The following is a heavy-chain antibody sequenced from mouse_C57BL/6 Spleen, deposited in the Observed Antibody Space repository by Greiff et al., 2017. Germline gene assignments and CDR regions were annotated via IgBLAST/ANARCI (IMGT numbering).Heavy chain of an antibody. CDR1: GYTFPSYW. CDR2: IEPSESEH. D-gene: IGHD1-1*01. V-gene: IGHV1-52*01. Sequence: QQPGAERERPGSSVKLSCKASGYTFPSYWMHGVKQRPIQGLESGESIEPSESEHHYNQKFKDKAKLTGDNSPSTAYMQLSSLTSEDSAVYYCAREEITTVPWYFDVWGTGTTVTVSS. J-gene: IGHJ1*03. CDR3: AREEITTVPWYFDV.